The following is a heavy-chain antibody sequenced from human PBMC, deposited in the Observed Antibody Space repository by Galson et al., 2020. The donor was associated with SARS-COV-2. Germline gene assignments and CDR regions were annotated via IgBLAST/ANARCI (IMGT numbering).Heavy chain of an antibody. Sequence: SETLSLTCAVSGGSISSNDWWSWVRQPPGQGLEWIGEIYHSGSTNYNPSLKSRVTISIDTSKNQFSLEVSSVTAADTAVYYCARGRDYIWGKWGQGTLVTVSS. CDR1: GGSISSNDW. V-gene: IGHV4-4*02. J-gene: IGHJ4*02. D-gene: IGHD3-16*01. CDR2: IYHSGST. CDR3: ARGRDYIWGK.